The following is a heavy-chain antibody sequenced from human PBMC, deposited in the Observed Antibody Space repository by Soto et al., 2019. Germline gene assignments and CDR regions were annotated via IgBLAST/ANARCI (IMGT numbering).Heavy chain of an antibody. CDR1: GCTFSSYA. J-gene: IGHJ5*02. V-gene: IGHV3-23*01. Sequence: GGSLRLSCAASGCTFSSYAMSWGRQAPWKGLEWVSAISGSGGSTYYADSVKGRFTISRDNSKNTLYLQMNSLRAEDTAVYYCAKDGGISQCSITSCYMWFDPWGPAPRVTVSS. D-gene: IGHD2-2*02. CDR2: ISGSGGST. CDR3: AKDGGISQCSITSCYMWFDP.